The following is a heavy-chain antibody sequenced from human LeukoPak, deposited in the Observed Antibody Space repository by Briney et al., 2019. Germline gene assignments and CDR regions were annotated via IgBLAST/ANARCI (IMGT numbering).Heavy chain of an antibody. Sequence: GGSLRLSCAASGFTFSTYAMSWVRQAPGKGLEWVSGISGSGGGTYYADSVRGRFTISRDNAKNSLYLQMNSLRAEDTAVYYCAGNYGGNLPLTNWGQGTLVTVSS. V-gene: IGHV3-23*01. CDR2: ISGSGGGT. CDR1: GFTFSTYA. J-gene: IGHJ4*02. D-gene: IGHD4-23*01. CDR3: AGNYGGNLPLTN.